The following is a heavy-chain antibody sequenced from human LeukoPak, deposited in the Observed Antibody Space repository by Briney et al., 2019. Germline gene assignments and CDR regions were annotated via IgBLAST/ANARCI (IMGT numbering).Heavy chain of an antibody. Sequence: GGSLRLSCAASGLTFSSYAMSWVRQAPGKGLEWVSAISGSGGSTYYADPVKGRFTISRDNSKNTLYLQMNSLRAEDTAVYYCAKDRASWIQLGDAFDIWGQGTMVTVSS. V-gene: IGHV3-23*01. J-gene: IGHJ3*02. CDR1: GLTFSSYA. D-gene: IGHD5-18*01. CDR3: AKDRASWIQLGDAFDI. CDR2: ISGSGGST.